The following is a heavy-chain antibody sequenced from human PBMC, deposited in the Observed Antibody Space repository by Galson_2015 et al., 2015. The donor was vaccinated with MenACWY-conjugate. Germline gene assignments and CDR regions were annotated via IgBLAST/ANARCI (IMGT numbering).Heavy chain of an antibody. CDR1: GSSFPSYW. CDR2: IDPRDSYT. V-gene: IGHV5-10-1*01. CDR3: ASLGGGYSSSAWDY. J-gene: IGHJ4*02. Sequence: QSGAEVKKPGESLRISCKGSGSSFPSYWISWVRQMPGKGLEWMGRIDPRDSYTNYSPSFQGHVTISADKSISTAYLQWSSLKASDTAMYYCASLGGGYSSSAWDYWGQGTLVTVSS. D-gene: IGHD6-13*01.